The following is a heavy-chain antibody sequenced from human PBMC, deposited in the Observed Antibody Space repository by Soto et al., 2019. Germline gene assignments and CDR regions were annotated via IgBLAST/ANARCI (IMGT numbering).Heavy chain of an antibody. V-gene: IGHV4-59*01. CDR2: IYYRGST. CDR1: GGSISSYY. J-gene: IGHJ5*02. CDR3: ARDRLNWFDP. Sequence: SETLSLTCTVSGGSISSYYWSWIRQPPGKGLEWIGYIYYRGSTNYNPSLKSRVTISVDTSKNQFSLKLSSVTAADTAVYYCARDRLNWFDPWGQGTLVTVS.